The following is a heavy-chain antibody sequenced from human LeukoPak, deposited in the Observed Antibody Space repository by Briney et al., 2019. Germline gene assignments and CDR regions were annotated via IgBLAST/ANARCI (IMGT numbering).Heavy chain of an antibody. CDR1: GGSISSYY. J-gene: IGHJ3*02. CDR2: IYTSGST. CDR3: ARHVSAASHVFDI. V-gene: IGHV4-4*07. Sequence: SETLSLTCTVSGGSISSYYWSWIRQPAGKGLEWIGRIYTSGSTNYNPSLESRVTMSVDTSKNQFSLKLGSVTAADTAVYFCARHVSAASHVFDIWGQGTMVTVSS. D-gene: IGHD5/OR15-5a*01.